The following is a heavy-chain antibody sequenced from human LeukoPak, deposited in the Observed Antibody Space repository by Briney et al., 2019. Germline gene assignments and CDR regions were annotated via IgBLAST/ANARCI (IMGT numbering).Heavy chain of an antibody. CDR2: TSSSGSTI. Sequence: GGSLRLSCAASGFTFSDYYMSWIRQAPGKGLEWVSYTSSSGSTIYYADSVKGRFTISRDNAKNSLYLQMNSLRAEDTAVYYCARVEGFGESNFDYWGQGTLVTVSS. J-gene: IGHJ4*02. CDR3: ARVEGFGESNFDY. D-gene: IGHD3-10*01. CDR1: GFTFSDYY. V-gene: IGHV3-11*01.